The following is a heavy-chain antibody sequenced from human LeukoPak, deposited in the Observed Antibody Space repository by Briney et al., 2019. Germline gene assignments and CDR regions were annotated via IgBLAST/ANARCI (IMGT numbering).Heavy chain of an antibody. CDR1: GFAFSGSA. CDR2: IRSKTNNYAT. CDR3: TRRSYSSVTRDY. V-gene: IGHV3-73*01. D-gene: IGHD4-17*01. J-gene: IGHJ4*02. Sequence: GGSLRLSCAASGFAFSGSAMHWVRQASGKGLEWVGRIRSKTNNYATAYAASVKGRFTISRDDSENTAYLQMNSLKTEDTAVYYCTRRSYSSVTRDYWGQGTLVTVSS.